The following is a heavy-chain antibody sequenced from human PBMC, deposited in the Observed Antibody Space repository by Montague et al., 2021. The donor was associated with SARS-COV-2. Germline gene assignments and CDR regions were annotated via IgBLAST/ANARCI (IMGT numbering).Heavy chain of an antibody. CDR2: IWYDGSNE. J-gene: IGHJ4*02. CDR1: GFIFSSCG. D-gene: IGHD1-26*01. CDR3: ARGSVGGYYFDY. V-gene: IGHV3-33*01. Sequence: SLRLSCAASGFIFSSCGMHWVRQAPGKGLEWVAHIWYDGSNENYVDSVEGRFTISRDNFKNTLYLQMNSLRAEDTAIYYCARGSVGGYYFDYWGQGTLVTVSS.